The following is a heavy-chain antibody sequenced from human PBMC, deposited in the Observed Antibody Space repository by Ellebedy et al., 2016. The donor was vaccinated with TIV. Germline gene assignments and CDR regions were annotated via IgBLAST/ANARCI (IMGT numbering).Heavy chain of an antibody. J-gene: IGHJ4*02. CDR1: GYTLGRYG. CDR3: ARVRSGSYYDY. V-gene: IGHV1-18*01. D-gene: IGHD1-26*01. CDR2: IGAYTGNT. Sequence: ASVKVSCKASGYTLGRYGIGWVRQAPGQGLEWVGWIGAYTGNTNYAKKFMGSVLLTTDTSTSTAYMELRRLRSDDTAVYYCARVRSGSYYDYWGQGTLVTVSS.